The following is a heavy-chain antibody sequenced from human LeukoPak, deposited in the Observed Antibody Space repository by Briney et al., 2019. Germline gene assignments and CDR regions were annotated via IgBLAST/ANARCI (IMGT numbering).Heavy chain of an antibody. CDR3: ARLGAGIAARPHNWFDP. V-gene: IGHV1-2*02. CDR1: GYTFTGYY. D-gene: IGHD6-6*01. J-gene: IGHJ5*02. Sequence: ASVKVSCKASGYTFTGYYMHWVRQAPGQGLEWMGWINPNSGGTNYAQKFQGRVTMTRDTSISTAYMELSRLRSDDTAVYYCARLGAGIAARPHNWFDPWGQGTLVTVSS. CDR2: INPNSGGT.